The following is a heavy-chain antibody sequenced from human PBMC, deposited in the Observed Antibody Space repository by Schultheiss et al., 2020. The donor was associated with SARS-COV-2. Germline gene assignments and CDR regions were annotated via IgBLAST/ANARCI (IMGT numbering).Heavy chain of an antibody. V-gene: IGHV4-59*01. Sequence: SETLSLTCTVSGGSISSYYWSWIRQPPGKGLEWIGYIYYSGSTNYNPSLKSRVTISVDTSKNQFSLKLSSVTAADKAVYYCARDRKGDTGYNWFDPWGQGTLVTVSS. J-gene: IGHJ5*02. CDR3: ARDRKGDTGYNWFDP. D-gene: IGHD5-18*01. CDR2: IYYSGST. CDR1: GGSISSYY.